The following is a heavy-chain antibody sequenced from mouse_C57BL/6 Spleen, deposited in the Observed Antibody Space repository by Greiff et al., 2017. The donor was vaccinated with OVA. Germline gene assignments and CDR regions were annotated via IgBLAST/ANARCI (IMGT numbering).Heavy chain of an antibody. D-gene: IGHD2-5*01. CDR2: IHPNSGST. CDR1: GYTFTSYW. Sequence: VQLQQPGAELVKPGASVKLSCKASGYTFTSYWMHWVKQRPGQGLEWIGMIHPNSGSTNYNEKFKSKATLTVDKSSSTAYMQLSSLTSEDSAVYYCARWDYSNHWYFDVWGTGTTVTVSS. J-gene: IGHJ1*03. CDR3: ARWDYSNHWYFDV. V-gene: IGHV1-64*01.